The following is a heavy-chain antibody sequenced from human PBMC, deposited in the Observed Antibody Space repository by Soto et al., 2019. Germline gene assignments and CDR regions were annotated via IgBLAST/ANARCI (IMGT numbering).Heavy chain of an antibody. CDR3: ARGYGSYDILTGYYNSYFDY. CDR1: GVSFSGYY. V-gene: IGHV4-34*01. Sequence: SVPLSLTCAVDGVSFSGYYWSWIRKPPGKGLEWIGEINHSGSTNYNPSLKSRVTISVDTSKNQFSLKLSSVTAADTAVYYCARGYGSYDILTGYYNSYFDYWGQGTLVPVS. J-gene: IGHJ4*02. D-gene: IGHD3-9*01. CDR2: INHSGST.